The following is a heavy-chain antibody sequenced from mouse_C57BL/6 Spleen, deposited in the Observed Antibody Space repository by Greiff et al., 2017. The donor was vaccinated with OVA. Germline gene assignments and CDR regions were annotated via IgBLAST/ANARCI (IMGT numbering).Heavy chain of an antibody. Sequence: QVQLQQSGPELVKPGASVKISCKASGYSFTSYYIHWVKQRPGQGLEWIGWIYPGSGNTKYNEKFKGKATLTADTSSSTAYMQLSSLTSEDSAVYYCARWGNWAFDYWGQGTTLTVSS. V-gene: IGHV1-66*01. D-gene: IGHD4-1*01. J-gene: IGHJ2*01. CDR1: GYSFTSYY. CDR3: ARWGNWAFDY. CDR2: IYPGSGNT.